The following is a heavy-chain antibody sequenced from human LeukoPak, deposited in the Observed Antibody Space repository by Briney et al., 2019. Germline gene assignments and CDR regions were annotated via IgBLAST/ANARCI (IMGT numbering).Heavy chain of an antibody. V-gene: IGHV1-69*13. CDR3: AREMDYDSSGPFDY. J-gene: IGHJ4*02. D-gene: IGHD3-22*01. Sequence: PVKVSCKASGGTFSSYAISWVRQAPGQGLEWMGGIIPIFGTANYAQKFQGRVTITADESTSTAYMELSSLRSEDTAVYYCAREMDYDSSGPFDYWGQGTLVTVSS. CDR1: GGTFSSYA. CDR2: IIPIFGTA.